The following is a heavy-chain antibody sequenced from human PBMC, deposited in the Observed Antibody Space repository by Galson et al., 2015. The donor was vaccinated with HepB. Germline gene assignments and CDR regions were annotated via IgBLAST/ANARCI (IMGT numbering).Heavy chain of an antibody. J-gene: IGHJ4*02. CDR3: ARLYCSGGSCYSGFDY. Sequence: SVKVSCKASGYTFTGYYMHWVRQAPGQGLEWMGWINPNSGGTNYAQKFQGRVTMTRDTSISTAYMELSRLRSDDTAVYYCARLYCSGGSCYSGFDYWGQGTLDTVSS. V-gene: IGHV1-2*02. D-gene: IGHD2-15*01. CDR2: INPNSGGT. CDR1: GYTFTGYY.